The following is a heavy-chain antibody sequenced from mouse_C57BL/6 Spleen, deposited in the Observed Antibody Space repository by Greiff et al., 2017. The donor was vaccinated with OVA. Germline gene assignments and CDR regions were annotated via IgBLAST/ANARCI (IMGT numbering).Heavy chain of an antibody. J-gene: IGHJ4*01. CDR3: ARDRNYGSSYGAMDY. V-gene: IGHV3-6*01. CDR1: GYSITSGYY. Sequence: EVQVVESGPGLVKPSQSLSLTCSVTGYSITSGYYWNWIRQFPGNKLEWMGYISYDGSNNYNPSLKNRISITRDTSKNQFFLKLNSVTTEDTATYYCARDRNYGSSYGAMDYWGQGTSVTVSS. D-gene: IGHD1-1*01. CDR2: ISYDGSN.